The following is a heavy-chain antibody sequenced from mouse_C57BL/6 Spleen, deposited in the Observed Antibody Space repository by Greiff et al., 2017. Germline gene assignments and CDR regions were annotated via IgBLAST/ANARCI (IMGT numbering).Heavy chain of an antibody. V-gene: IGHV5-17*01. D-gene: IGHD1-1*01. CDR1: GFTFSDYG. CDR3: ARGKNYYGSSYYFDN. CDR2: ISSGSSTI. J-gene: IGHJ2*01. Sequence: EVMLVESGGGLVKPGGSLKLSCAASGFTFSDYGMHWVRQAPEKGLEWVAYISSGSSTIYYADTVKGRFTISRDNAKNTLFLQMTSLRSEDTAMYYCARGKNYYGSSYYFDNWGQGTTLTVSS.